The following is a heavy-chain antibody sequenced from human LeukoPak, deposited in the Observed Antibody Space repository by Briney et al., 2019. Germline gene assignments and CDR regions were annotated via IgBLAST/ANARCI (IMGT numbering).Heavy chain of an antibody. D-gene: IGHD3-10*01. V-gene: IGHV1-18*01. J-gene: IGHJ6*02. CDR1: GYTFTSYG. CDR2: ISAYNGNT. Sequence: ASVKVSCKAPGYTFTSYGISWVRQAPGQGLEWMGWISAYNGNTNYAQKLQGRVTMTTDTSTSTAYMELRSLRSDDTAVYYCAREDYGSGSYYNSNPDYYYYGMDVWGQGTTVTVSS. CDR3: AREDYGSGSYYNSNPDYYYYGMDV.